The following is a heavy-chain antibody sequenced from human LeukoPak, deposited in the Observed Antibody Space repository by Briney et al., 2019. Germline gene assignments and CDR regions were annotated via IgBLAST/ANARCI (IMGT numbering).Heavy chain of an antibody. J-gene: IGHJ4*02. V-gene: IGHV3-11*01. Sequence: GGSLRLSCAASGFTLSDYYMSWIRQAPGKGLEWVSYISSSGSTIYYADSVKGRFTISRDNAKNSLYLQMNSLRAEDTAVYYCARDQNRFAAATNTYYFDYWGQGTLVTVSS. CDR2: ISSSGSTI. CDR3: ARDQNRFAAATNTYYFDY. CDR1: GFTLSDYY. D-gene: IGHD2-15*01.